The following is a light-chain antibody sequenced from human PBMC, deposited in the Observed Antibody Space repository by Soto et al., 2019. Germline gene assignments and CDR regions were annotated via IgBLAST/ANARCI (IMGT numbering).Light chain of an antibody. CDR1: SSDVGATDY. V-gene: IGLV2-8*01. J-gene: IGLJ1*01. CDR2: EVD. Sequence: QSTLTQPPSASGSPGQSVAISCTGTSSDVGATDYVSWYQHHPGKAPKLVIYEVDKRPSGVPDRFSGSKSGNTASLTVSGLQAEDEADYYCISHVGGSNVFGTGTKLTVL. CDR3: ISHVGGSNV.